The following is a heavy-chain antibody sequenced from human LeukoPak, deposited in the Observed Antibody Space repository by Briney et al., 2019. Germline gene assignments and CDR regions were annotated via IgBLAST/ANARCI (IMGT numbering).Heavy chain of an antibody. D-gene: IGHD5-12*01. CDR3: ARHDSGSYDQIFDY. CDR1: GYSFTNYW. J-gene: IGHJ4*02. CDR2: IYPDDSDP. Sequence: GESLKISCKGSGYSFTNYWIGWVRQMPGQGLEWMGIIYPDDSDPRYSPSFQGQVTMSADKSISTAYLQWSSLKASDSAMYYCARHDSGSYDQIFDYWGQGTLVTVSS. V-gene: IGHV5-51*01.